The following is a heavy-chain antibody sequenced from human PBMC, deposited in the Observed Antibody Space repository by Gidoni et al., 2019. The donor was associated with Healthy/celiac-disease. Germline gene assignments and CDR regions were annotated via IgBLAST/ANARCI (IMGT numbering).Heavy chain of an antibody. CDR2: ISCSGGST. D-gene: IGHD3-10*01. V-gene: IGHV3-23*01. CDR1: VFAFSRYA. J-gene: IGHJ4*02. Sequence: EVQRLESGGGLVQPGGSLRLSCAASVFAFSRYAMSWVRPYPGKGLDWVSAISCSGGSTYSDDAVKCRFTISRDNSKNTLYLQMNSLRAEDTAVYYCAKDLWFGELDWWGQGTLVTVSS. CDR3: AKDLWFGELDW.